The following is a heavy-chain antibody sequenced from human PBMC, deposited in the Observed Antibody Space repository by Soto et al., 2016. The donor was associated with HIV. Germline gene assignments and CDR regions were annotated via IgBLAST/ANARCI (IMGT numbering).Heavy chain of an antibody. V-gene: IGHV3-48*02. Sequence: EVQLVESGGGSVQPGGSLRLSYAASGYTFSDYSLNWVRQAPGKGLEWISYISSGGDTIYYADSVKGRFTISRDNAEDSLHLQMNGLRDEDTAVYYCSRDRRDGYGLWFGDPFDYWGQGTRVTVSS. CDR2: ISSGGDTI. J-gene: IGHJ4*02. CDR3: SRDRRDGYGLWFGDPFDY. CDR1: GYTFSDYS. D-gene: IGHD3-10*01.